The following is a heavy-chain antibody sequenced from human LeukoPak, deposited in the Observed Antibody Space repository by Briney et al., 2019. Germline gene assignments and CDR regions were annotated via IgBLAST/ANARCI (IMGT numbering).Heavy chain of an antibody. CDR1: GGSISSYY. J-gene: IGHJ6*03. CDR3: ARLDFSTMGAAEHYYYMDV. Sequence: SETLSLTRTVSGGSISSYYWSWIRQPPGKGLEWIGYIYTSGSSNYNPSLKSRVTISVDTSKNQFSLKLSSVTAADTAVYYCARLDFSTMGAAEHYYYMDVWGKGTTVTVSS. V-gene: IGHV4-4*09. D-gene: IGHD6-13*01. CDR2: IYTSGSS.